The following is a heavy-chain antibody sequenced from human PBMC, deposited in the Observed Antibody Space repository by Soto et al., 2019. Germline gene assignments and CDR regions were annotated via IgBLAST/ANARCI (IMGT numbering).Heavy chain of an antibody. CDR1: EFTFGSYG. V-gene: IGHV3-33*01. CDR2: IWYDGTNE. J-gene: IGHJ6*02. D-gene: IGHD1-26*01. CDR3: ARGKGAGATYNLDI. Sequence: GGSLRLSCAASEFTFGSYGMQWVRHAPGTGLEWVSAIWYDGTNEYYADSVKGRFTISRDNSQNTLYLQMTRLRAEDTAVYYCARGKGAGATYNLDIWGQGTTVTVSS.